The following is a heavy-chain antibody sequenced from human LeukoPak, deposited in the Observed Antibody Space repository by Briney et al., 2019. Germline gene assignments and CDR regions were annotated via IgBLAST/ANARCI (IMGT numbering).Heavy chain of an antibody. J-gene: IGHJ4*02. Sequence: SQTLSLTCAISGDSVSANRAAWNWIRQSPSRGLEWLGRTYYRSKWYNDYAESVKSRITINPDTSKNQFSLQLNSVTPEDTAVYYCARGFAEPAPGYFDYWGQGTLVTVSS. D-gene: IGHD2-15*01. CDR3: ARGFAEPAPGYFDY. CDR2: TYYRSKWYN. V-gene: IGHV6-1*01. CDR1: GDSVSANRAA.